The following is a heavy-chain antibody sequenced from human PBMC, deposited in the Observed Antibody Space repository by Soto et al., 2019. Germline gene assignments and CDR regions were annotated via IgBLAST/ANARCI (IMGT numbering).Heavy chain of an antibody. J-gene: IGHJ6*02. V-gene: IGHV5-51*01. CDR3: ASHGHTAVAGTMDV. Sequence: ESLTISGTCSGYSFTGYWIGWVRQMPGKGLEWMGIIYPGDSDTRYSPSFQGQVTISADKSISTAYLQWSSLKASDTAMYYCASHGHTAVAGTMDVWGQGTTVTV. CDR2: IYPGDSDT. CDR1: GYSFTGYW. D-gene: IGHD6-19*01.